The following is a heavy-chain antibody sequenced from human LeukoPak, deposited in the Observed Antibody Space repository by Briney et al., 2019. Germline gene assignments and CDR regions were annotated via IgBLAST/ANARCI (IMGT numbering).Heavy chain of an antibody. CDR3: ARDRGLRLLKEKYYYYYMDV. J-gene: IGHJ6*03. CDR1: GYTFTSYY. CDR2: INPSGGST. D-gene: IGHD5-12*01. V-gene: IGHV1-46*01. Sequence: ASVKVSCKASGYTFTSYYMHWVRQAPGQGLEWMGIINPSGGSTSYAQKFQGRVTMTRDMSTSTVYMELSSLRSEDTAVYYCARDRGLRLLKEKYYYYYMDVWGKGTTVTVSS.